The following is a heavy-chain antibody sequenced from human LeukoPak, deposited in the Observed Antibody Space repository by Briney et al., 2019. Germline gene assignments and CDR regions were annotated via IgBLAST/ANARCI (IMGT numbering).Heavy chain of an antibody. CDR3: AKGTVIVGYYFDS. CDR2: ISNDGSDK. CDR1: GFTFSSYG. Sequence: GGSLRLSCAASGFTFSSYGIHWVRQAPGKGLEWVAVISNDGSDKSYADSVKGRFTISRDNSKNTLYLQMNSLRAEDTAMYFCAKGTVIVGYYFDSWGQGTLVTVSS. D-gene: IGHD3-22*01. J-gene: IGHJ4*02. V-gene: IGHV3-30*18.